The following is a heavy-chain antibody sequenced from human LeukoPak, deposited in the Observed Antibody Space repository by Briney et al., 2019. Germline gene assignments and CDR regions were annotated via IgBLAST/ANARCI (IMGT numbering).Heavy chain of an antibody. CDR2: INHSGYT. CDR3: TRMTTGHDY. CDR1: GVSFDDYC. V-gene: IGHV4-34*01. Sequence: SETLSLTCAVSGVSFDDYCWAWVHQTPGKGLEWIGEINHSGYTNDSPSLKSRVTLSIDTSRKQFSLNLRSVTVADAGIYYCTRMTTGHDYWGQGTLVTVSS. D-gene: IGHD4-17*01. J-gene: IGHJ4*02.